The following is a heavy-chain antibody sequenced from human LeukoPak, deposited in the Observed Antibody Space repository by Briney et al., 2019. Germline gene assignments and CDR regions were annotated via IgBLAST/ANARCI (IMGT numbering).Heavy chain of an antibody. J-gene: IGHJ4*02. CDR1: GFTFSSYS. Sequence: GGSLRLSCAASGFTFSSYSMNWVRQAPGKGLEWVSSISSSSSYIYYADSVKGRFTISRDNAKNSLYLQMNSPRAEDTAVYYCARDDYVWGSYRSIDYWGQGTLVTVSS. V-gene: IGHV3-21*01. CDR2: ISSSSSYI. D-gene: IGHD3-16*02. CDR3: ARDDYVWGSYRSIDY.